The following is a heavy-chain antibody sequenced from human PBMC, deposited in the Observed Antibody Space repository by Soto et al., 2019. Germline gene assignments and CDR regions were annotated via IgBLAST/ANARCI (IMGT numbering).Heavy chain of an antibody. CDR2: ISSSSSYT. Sequence: PGGSLRLSCAASGFTFSDYYMSWIRQAPGKGLEWVSYISSSSSYTNYADSVKGRFTISRDNAKNSLYLQMNSLRAEDTAVYYRERELQPWSSRRYFYYWGQGTLVTVYS. D-gene: IGHD4-4*01. CDR3: ERELQPWSSRRYFYY. V-gene: IGHV3-11*06. CDR1: GFTFSDYY. J-gene: IGHJ4*02.